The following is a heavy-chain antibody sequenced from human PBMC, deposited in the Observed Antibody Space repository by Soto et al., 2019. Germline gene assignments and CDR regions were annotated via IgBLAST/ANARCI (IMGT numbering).Heavy chain of an antibody. J-gene: IGHJ5*02. CDR2: IYHTGTT. D-gene: IGHD2-2*01. V-gene: IGHV4-30-4*01. CDR3: ARVMAAMQNWLDP. CDR1: GGSISNVGYF. Sequence: QVQLQESGPGLVKPSQTLSLTCTVSGGSISNVGYFWSWIRQPPGKGLEWIGFIYHTGTTYYNSSLRSRVSISIDTSKSQFSLKLNSVTAADPAVYYCARVMAAMQNWLDPWGQGTLVTVSP.